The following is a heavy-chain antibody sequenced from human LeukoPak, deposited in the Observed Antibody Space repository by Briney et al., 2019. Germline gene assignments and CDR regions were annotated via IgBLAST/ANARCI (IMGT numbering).Heavy chain of an antibody. V-gene: IGHV3-53*01. J-gene: IGHJ5*02. CDR3: ERGPRGFDP. CDR2: IYSGGST. Sequence: PGGSLRLTCEACGFTLSSTDMSWVRQAPGKGLEWVSLIYSGGSTDYADSVKGRFTISRDNSKNTLYLQMNSLRAEDTAVYYCERGPRGFDPWGRGTLVTVSS. CDR1: GFTLSSTD.